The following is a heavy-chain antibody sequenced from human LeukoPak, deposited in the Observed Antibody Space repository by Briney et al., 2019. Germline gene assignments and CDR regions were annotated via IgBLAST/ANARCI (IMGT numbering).Heavy chain of an antibody. CDR2: ISSSGTTI. J-gene: IGHJ4*02. V-gene: IGHV3-11*04. CDR1: GFTFSDYY. D-gene: IGHD6-13*01. Sequence: GGSLRLSCAASGFTFSDYYMYWIRQAPGKGLEWVSYISSSGTTIYYADSVKDRFTISRDNAKNSLYLQMNSLRAEDTAVYYCARDRLYSSSQSSDYWGQGTLVTVSS. CDR3: ARDRLYSSSQSSDY.